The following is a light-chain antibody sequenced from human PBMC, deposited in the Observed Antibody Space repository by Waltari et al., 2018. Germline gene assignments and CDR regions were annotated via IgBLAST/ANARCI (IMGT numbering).Light chain of an antibody. CDR3: TSYTTTSTLVL. CDR1: TRDIGGYNF. J-gene: IGLJ2*01. V-gene: IGLV2-14*03. Sequence: QSALTPPASVSGSPGQSLTISCTGTTRDIGGYNFVSWYQQHPGRAPKLMIYDVTDRPSGISIRFSGSKSGNTASLTISGLRAEDEAYYYCTSYTTTSTLVLFGGGTKLTVL. CDR2: DVT.